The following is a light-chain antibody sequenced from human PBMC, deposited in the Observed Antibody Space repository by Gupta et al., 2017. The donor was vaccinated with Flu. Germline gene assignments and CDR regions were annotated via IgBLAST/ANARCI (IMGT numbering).Light chain of an antibody. CDR3: QQDNSLLT. V-gene: IGKV3-15*01. CDR1: QSVGSN. Sequence: IVMTQSPATLSVSPGEGATLSCRASQSVGSNLAWYQLKPGQAPRLIISEASTRATAIPDRFSGSGYAKEFTLTSSRRQYEDFAVYYGQQDNSLLTFGRGTVVDIK. CDR2: EAS. J-gene: IGKJ4*01.